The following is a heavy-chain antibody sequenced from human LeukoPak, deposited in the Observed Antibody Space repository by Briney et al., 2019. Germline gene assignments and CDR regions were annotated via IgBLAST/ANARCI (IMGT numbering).Heavy chain of an antibody. CDR1: GFTFSGSA. V-gene: IGHV3-73*01. CDR2: IRSKANSYAT. J-gene: IGHJ4*02. Sequence: GGSLRLSCAASGFTFSGSAMHWVRQASGKGLEWVGRIRSKANSYATAYAASVEGRFTISRDDSKNTAYLQMYNLTTQDTAVYQCTTLAYCSSTSCGRWGQGTLVTVSS. D-gene: IGHD2-2*01. CDR3: TTLAYCSSTSCGR.